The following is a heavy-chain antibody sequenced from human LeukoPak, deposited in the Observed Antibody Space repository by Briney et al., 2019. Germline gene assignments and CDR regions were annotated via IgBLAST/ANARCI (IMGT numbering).Heavy chain of an antibody. CDR1: GGSISSSSYY. CDR2: IYYSGST. J-gene: IGHJ4*02. Sequence: SETLSLTCTVSGGSISSSSYYWGWIRQPPGKGLEWIGSIYYSGSTYYNPSLKSRVTISVDTSKNQFSLKLSSVTAADTAVYYCERLRYSGYDRRFDYWGQGTLVTVSS. V-gene: IGHV4-39*07. D-gene: IGHD5-12*01. CDR3: ERLRYSGYDRRFDY.